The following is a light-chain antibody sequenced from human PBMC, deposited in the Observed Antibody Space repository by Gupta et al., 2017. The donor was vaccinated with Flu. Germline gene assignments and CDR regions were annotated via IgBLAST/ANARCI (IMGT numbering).Light chain of an antibody. V-gene: IGLV2-18*01. CDR3: SLYTSSSTYV. Sequence: QPALTQPPSVSGAPGQSVTISCTGTSSDVGSYNRVSWYQQPPGTAPKLMIYEVSNRPSGVPDRFSGSKSSNTASLTISGLQAEDEADYYCSLYTSSSTYVFGTGTKVTVL. CDR2: EVS. J-gene: IGLJ1*01. CDR1: SSDVGSYNR.